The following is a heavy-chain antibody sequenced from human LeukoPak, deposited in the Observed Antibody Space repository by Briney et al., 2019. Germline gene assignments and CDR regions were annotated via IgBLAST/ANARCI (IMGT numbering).Heavy chain of an antibody. V-gene: IGHV3-74*01. J-gene: IGHJ6*02. CDR3: ARDLSGQLLALRYYYYGMDV. D-gene: IGHD2-2*01. CDR1: GFTFSSYW. CDR2: INSDGSST. Sequence: GGSLRLSCAASGFTFSSYWMHWVRQAPGKGLVWVSRINSDGSSTSYADSVKGRFTISRDNAKNTLYLQMNSLRAEDTAVYYCARDLSGQLLALRYYYYGMDVWGQGTTVTVSS.